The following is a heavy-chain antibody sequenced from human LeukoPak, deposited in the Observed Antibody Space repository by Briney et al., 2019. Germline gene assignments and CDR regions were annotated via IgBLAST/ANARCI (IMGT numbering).Heavy chain of an antibody. CDR2: MFHSGST. D-gene: IGHD3-10*01. CDR1: GGSISSYY. Sequence: SETLSLTCSVSGGSISSYYWSWIRQPPGKGLEWIGYMFHSGSTNYNPPLKSRVTISVDTSKNQFSLRLSSVTAADTAVYYCARLVYDSGSYYKHDYWGQGTLVTVSS. J-gene: IGHJ4*02. V-gene: IGHV4-59*01. CDR3: ARLVYDSGSYYKHDY.